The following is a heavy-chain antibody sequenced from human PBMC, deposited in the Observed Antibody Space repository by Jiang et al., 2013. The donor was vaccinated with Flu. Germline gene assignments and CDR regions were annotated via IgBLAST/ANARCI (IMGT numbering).Heavy chain of an antibody. V-gene: IGHV4-34*01. CDR2: SIIVEAP. CDR1: GGSFSGYY. D-gene: IGHD3-16*01. CDR3: ARDAEGGSRNYYGMDV. Sequence: LLKPSETLSLTCAVYGGSFSGYYWSWIRQPPGKGWSGLGKSIIVEAPTTTRPSRVESPXFSVDTSKNQFSLKLSSVTAADTAVYYCARDAEGGSRNYYGMDVWGQGTTVTVSS. J-gene: IGHJ6*02.